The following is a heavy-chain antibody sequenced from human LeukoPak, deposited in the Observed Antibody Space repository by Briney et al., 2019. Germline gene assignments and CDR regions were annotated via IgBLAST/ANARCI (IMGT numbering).Heavy chain of an antibody. V-gene: IGHV1-2*04. CDR3: GRDNYGSGNDY. Sequence: ASVKVSCKVSGYTFTDYYMHWVRQAPGQGLEWMGWINPNNGGTYYVQKFQGWVTMTRDTSISTVYMELNRLTSDDTAVYYCGRDNYGSGNDYWGQGTLVTVSS. J-gene: IGHJ4*02. D-gene: IGHD3-10*01. CDR1: GYTFTDYY. CDR2: INPNNGGT.